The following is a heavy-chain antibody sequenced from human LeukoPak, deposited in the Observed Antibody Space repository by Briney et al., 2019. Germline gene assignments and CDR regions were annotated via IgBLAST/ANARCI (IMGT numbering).Heavy chain of an antibody. CDR2: ISGSGGST. Sequence: PGGSLRLSCAASGFTFSSYAMSWVRQAPGKGLEWVSAISGSGGSTYYADSVKGRFTISRDNSKNTLYLQMNSLRAEDTAVYYCAKGGEVRGVINWFDPWGQGTLVTVSS. J-gene: IGHJ5*02. V-gene: IGHV3-23*01. CDR1: GFTFSSYA. CDR3: AKGGEVRGVINWFDP. D-gene: IGHD3-10*01.